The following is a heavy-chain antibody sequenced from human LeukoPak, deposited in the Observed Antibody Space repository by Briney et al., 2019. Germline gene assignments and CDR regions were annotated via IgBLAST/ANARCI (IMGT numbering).Heavy chain of an antibody. CDR2: INPGGSSI. D-gene: IGHD1-14*01. Sequence: GRSLRLSCAASGFTFSSYWMHWVRQVPGKGLVWVARINPGGSSITYADSVKGRLTISRDSAKNTLYLQMDSLRAEDTGVYYCARSNQADDYWGQGTLVTVSS. V-gene: IGHV3-74*01. CDR3: ARSNQADDY. J-gene: IGHJ4*02. CDR1: GFTFSSYW.